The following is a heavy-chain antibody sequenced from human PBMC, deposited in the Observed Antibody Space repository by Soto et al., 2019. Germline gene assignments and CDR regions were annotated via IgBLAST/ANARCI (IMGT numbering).Heavy chain of an antibody. V-gene: IGHV3-66*04. CDR3: ARHLPAALGWFDP. CDR2: IYSAGNT. J-gene: IGHJ5*02. CDR1: GFTVSSNY. D-gene: IGHD2-2*01. Sequence: PGGSLRLSCAASGFTVSSNYMSWVRQAPGKGLEWISIIYSAGNTYYADSVKGRFTISRDNSKNTLYLQMNSLRAEDTAVYYCARHLPAALGWFDPWGQGTLVTVSS.